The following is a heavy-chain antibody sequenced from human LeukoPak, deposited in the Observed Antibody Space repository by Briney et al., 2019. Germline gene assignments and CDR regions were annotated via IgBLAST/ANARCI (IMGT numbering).Heavy chain of an antibody. CDR1: GCSVISYA. CDR2: IIPIFGTA. Sequence: SAKVSCKASGCSVISYAISWVRQATGQWLEWMGGIIPIFGTANYAQKFQGRVTITADESTSTAYMGLSSLRSEDTAVYYCARARVIENWFDPWGQGTLVTVSS. V-gene: IGHV1-69*13. D-gene: IGHD3-16*02. J-gene: IGHJ5*02. CDR3: ARARVIENWFDP.